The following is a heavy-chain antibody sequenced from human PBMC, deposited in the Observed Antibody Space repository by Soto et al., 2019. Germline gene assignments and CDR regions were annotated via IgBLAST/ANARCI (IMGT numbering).Heavy chain of an antibody. CDR1: GGTFSSYA. V-gene: IGHV1-69*01. Sequence: QVQLVQSGAEVKKPGSSVKVSCKASGGTFSSYAISWVRQAPGQGREWMGGIIPISDTTNYAQKFQGRVTITAGESTSTAYMELSSLLSEDTAVYYCARSQGSSTSLEIYYYYYYGMDVWGQGTTVTVSS. CDR3: ARSQGSSTSLEIYYYYYYGMDV. CDR2: IIPISDTT. J-gene: IGHJ6*02. D-gene: IGHD2-2*01.